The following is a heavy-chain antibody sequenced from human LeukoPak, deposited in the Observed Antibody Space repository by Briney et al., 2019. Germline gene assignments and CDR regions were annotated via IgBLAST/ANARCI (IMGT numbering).Heavy chain of an antibody. J-gene: IGHJ4*02. V-gene: IGHV3-48*01. D-gene: IGHD2-15*01. Sequence: GGSLRLSCAASGFTFSSYSMNWVRQAPGKGLEWVSYISSSSSTIYYADSVKGRFTISRDNSKNTLYLQMNSLRAEDTAVYYCARAPDYCSGGSCYFFEYGHSFDYWGQGTLVTVSS. CDR2: ISSSSSTI. CDR1: GFTFSSYS. CDR3: ARAPDYCSGGSCYFFEYGHSFDY.